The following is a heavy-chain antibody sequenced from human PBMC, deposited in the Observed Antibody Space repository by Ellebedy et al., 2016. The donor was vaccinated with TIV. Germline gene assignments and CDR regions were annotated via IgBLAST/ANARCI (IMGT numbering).Heavy chain of an antibody. CDR3: AREMVAPGPDDVYYGMDV. CDR2: VWYDGNYK. V-gene: IGHV3-33*08. CDR1: GFILGSFG. J-gene: IGHJ6*02. Sequence: GESLKISCAASGFILGSFGMHWVRQAPGKGLEWVAVVWYDGNYKRIADSVRGRFTISRDNSQSTVFLQMDSLRADDSAVYYCAREMVAPGPDDVYYGMDVWGQGTTVTVSS. D-gene: IGHD2-15*01.